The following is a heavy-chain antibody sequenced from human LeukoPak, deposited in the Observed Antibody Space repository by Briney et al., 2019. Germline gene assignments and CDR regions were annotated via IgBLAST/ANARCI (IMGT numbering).Heavy chain of an antibody. CDR2: IYYSGST. J-gene: IGHJ6*02. CDR3: ARHGQSSSWYEQRYGMGV. Sequence: PSETLSLTCAVYGGSFSGYYWSWIRQPPGKGLEWIGGIYYSGSTYYNPSLKSRVTISVDTSKNQFSLKLSSVTAADTAVYYCARHGQSSSWYEQRYGMGVWGQGTTVTVSS. CDR1: GGSFSGYY. V-gene: IGHV4-34*01. D-gene: IGHD6-13*01.